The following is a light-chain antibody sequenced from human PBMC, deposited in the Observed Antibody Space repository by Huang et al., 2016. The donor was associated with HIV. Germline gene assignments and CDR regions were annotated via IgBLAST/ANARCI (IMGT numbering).Light chain of an antibody. V-gene: IGKV2-28*01. Sequence: DIVMTQSPLTLPVTPGEPASISCRSSQSLLDTNRHNYVDWYLQKPGQSPQLLIYLGSYRAAGVPDRFSGSGSGTDFTLKISRVEAEGVGIYYCMQALQTPLTFGAGTKVEIK. CDR2: LGS. CDR1: QSLLDTNRHNY. CDR3: MQALQTPLT. J-gene: IGKJ4*01.